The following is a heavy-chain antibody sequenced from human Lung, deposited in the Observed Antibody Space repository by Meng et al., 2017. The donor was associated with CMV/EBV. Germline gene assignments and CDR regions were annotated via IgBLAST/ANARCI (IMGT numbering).Heavy chain of an antibody. CDR3: ARDHRIYSSSASLDA. D-gene: IGHD6-6*01. CDR2: ISYDGSNK. J-gene: IGHJ5*02. V-gene: IGHV3-30*04. CDR1: GFPFSTYT. Sequence: SCAASGFPFSTYTMHWVRQAPGKGLEWVAIISYDGSNKNYADSVKGRFTVSRDNPKNTLYLEMNNLRAEDTAIYYCARDHRIYSSSASLDAWGQGALVTVSS.